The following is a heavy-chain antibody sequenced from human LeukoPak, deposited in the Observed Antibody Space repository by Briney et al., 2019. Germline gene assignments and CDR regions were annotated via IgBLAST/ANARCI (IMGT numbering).Heavy chain of an antibody. CDR3: AKDLSENYVGYYFDY. Sequence: GASLRLSCGASGFTFGTHAMNWVRQAPGKGLEWVSAISAGGGSTYYADSVKGRFTISRDNSKNTLYLQMNSLRAEDTAVYYCAKDLSENYVGYYFDYWGQGTLVTVSS. CDR2: ISAGGGST. V-gene: IGHV3-23*01. D-gene: IGHD1-7*01. J-gene: IGHJ4*02. CDR1: GFTFGTHA.